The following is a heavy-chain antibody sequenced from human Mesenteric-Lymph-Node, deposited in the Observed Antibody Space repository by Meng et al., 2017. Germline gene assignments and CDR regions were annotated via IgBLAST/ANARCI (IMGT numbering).Heavy chain of an antibody. Sequence: GESLKISCAASGFTFSSTWMNWVRQAPGKGLECVAMIRADGSHEYYVDSVKGRFTISRDNSKNTLYLQMNSLRAEDTAVYHCARGSSSSSWFGSDYWGQGTLVTVSS. V-gene: IGHV3-7*03. CDR3: ARGSSSSSWFGSDY. J-gene: IGHJ4*02. CDR1: GFTFSSTW. D-gene: IGHD6-13*01. CDR2: IRADGSHE.